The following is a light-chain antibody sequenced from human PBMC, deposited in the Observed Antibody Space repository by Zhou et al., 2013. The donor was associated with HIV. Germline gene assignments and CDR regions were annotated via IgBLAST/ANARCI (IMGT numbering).Light chain of an antibody. CDR1: QGITNE. V-gene: IGKV1-39*01. J-gene: IGKJ3*01. Sequence: DIQMTQSPSSLSASVGDRVTITCRASQGITNELGWYQQRPGKAPKLLIYGASTLQSGVPPRFYGSGSGTEFTLTISTLQPEDFGTYYCQQSYSSSPFTFGPGTKVHMK. CDR2: GAS. CDR3: QQSYSSSPFT.